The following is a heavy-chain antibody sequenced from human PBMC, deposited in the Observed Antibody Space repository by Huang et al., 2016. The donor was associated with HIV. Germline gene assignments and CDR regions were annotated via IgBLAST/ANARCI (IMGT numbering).Heavy chain of an antibody. CDR2: VYSGGTT. D-gene: IGHD2-8*02. CDR1: GFTVSTNY. Sequence: EVQLVESGGGLIQPGGSLRLSCAASGFTVSTNYMTWVRQAPGNVLEWVSRVYSGGTTYYADSVKGRFTISRDESENTLYLHMTSLRAGDTAVYYCAKEGDTGAALGYWGQGTLVTVS. J-gene: IGHJ4*02. CDR3: AKEGDTGAALGY. V-gene: IGHV3-53*01.